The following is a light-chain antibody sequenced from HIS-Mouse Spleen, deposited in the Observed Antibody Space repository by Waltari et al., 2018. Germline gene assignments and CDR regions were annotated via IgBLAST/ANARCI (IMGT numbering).Light chain of an antibody. V-gene: IGLV1-47*01. Sequence: QSVLTQPPSASGTPGQRVTISCSGSSSNIGSNYVYWYQQLPGTAPKLLIYRNNQRPAGVPDRFSGCKSGTAASLAIGGRRSEDEADYYCAAWDDSLSGPVFGGGTKLTVL. CDR1: SSNIGSNY. CDR2: RNN. J-gene: IGLJ3*02. CDR3: AAWDDSLSGPV.